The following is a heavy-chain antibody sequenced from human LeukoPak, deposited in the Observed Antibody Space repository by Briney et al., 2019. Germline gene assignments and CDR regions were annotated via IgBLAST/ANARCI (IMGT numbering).Heavy chain of an antibody. V-gene: IGHV4-59*01. Sequence: KSSETLSLTCTVSGGSISGYYWNWIRQSPEKGLEWIGYIYHSGTINFNPSLKARVTMSIDTSKNRFSLKLSSVTAADTAVYYCAKSRSLGLQYFDTWGQGTLATVSS. CDR3: AKSRSLGLQYFDT. J-gene: IGHJ4*02. CDR2: IYHSGTI. D-gene: IGHD4-11*01. CDR1: GGSISGYY.